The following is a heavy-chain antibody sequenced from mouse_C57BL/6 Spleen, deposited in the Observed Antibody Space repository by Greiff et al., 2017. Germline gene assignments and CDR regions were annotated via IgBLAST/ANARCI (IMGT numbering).Heavy chain of an antibody. V-gene: IGHV3-6*01. CDR1: GYSITSGYY. Sequence: ESGPGLVKPSQSLSLTCSVTGYSITSGYYWNWIRQFPGNKLEWMGYISYDGSNNYNPSLKNRISITRDTSKNKFFLKLNSVTTEDTATYYCAREGGSSYEDARDYWGQGTSVTVSS. J-gene: IGHJ4*01. CDR3: AREGGSSYEDARDY. D-gene: IGHD1-1*01. CDR2: ISYDGSN.